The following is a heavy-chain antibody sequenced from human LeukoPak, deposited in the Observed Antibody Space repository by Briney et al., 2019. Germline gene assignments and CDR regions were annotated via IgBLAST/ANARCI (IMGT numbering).Heavy chain of an antibody. J-gene: IGHJ4*02. CDR3: TTEFLEWLLGTRNLDY. CDR2: IKSKTDGGTT. V-gene: IGHV3-15*01. CDR1: GFTFSNAW. D-gene: IGHD3-3*01. Sequence: GGSLRLSCAASGFTFSNAWMSWVRQAPGKGLEWVGRIKSKTDGGTTDYAAPVKGRFTISRDDSKNTLYLQMNSLKTEDTAVYYCTTEFLEWLLGTRNLDYWGQGTLVTVSS.